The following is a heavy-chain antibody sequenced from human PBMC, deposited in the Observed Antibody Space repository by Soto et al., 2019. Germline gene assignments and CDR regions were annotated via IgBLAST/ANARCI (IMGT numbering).Heavy chain of an antibody. J-gene: IGHJ5*02. CDR1: GYSFTSYW. V-gene: IGHV5-10-1*01. Sequence: GESLKISCQGSGYSFTSYWISWVRQMPGKGLEWMGRIDPSDSYTNYSPSFQGHVTISADKSISTAYLQWSSLKASDTAMYYCARPISLYVQGDNWFDPWGQGTLVTVSS. D-gene: IGHD2-8*01. CDR3: ARPISLYVQGDNWFDP. CDR2: IDPSDSYT.